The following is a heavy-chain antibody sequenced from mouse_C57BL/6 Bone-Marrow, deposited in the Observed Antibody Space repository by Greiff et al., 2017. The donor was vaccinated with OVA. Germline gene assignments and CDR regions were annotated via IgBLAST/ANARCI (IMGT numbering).Heavy chain of an antibody. Sequence: EVQVVESGPGLVKPSQSLSLTCSVTGYSITSGYYWNWIRQFPGNKLEWMGYISYDGSNNYNPSLKNRISITRDTSKNQFFLKLNSVTTEDTATYYCARDGNPFDYWGQGTTLTVSS. CDR2: ISYDGSN. CDR1: GYSITSGYY. J-gene: IGHJ2*01. D-gene: IGHD2-1*01. V-gene: IGHV3-6*01. CDR3: ARDGNPFDY.